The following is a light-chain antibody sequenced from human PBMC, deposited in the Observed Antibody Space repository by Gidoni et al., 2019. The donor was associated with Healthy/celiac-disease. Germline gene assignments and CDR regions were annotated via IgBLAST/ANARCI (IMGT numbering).Light chain of an antibody. Sequence: DIQMTQSPSSLSASVGDRVTTTCRASQSISSYLNWYQQKPGKAPKLLIYAASSLQSGVPSRFSGSVSGTDFTLTISSLQPEDFATYYCQQSYSTPPWTFGQGTKVEIK. J-gene: IGKJ1*01. CDR3: QQSYSTPPWT. V-gene: IGKV1-39*01. CDR1: QSISSY. CDR2: AAS.